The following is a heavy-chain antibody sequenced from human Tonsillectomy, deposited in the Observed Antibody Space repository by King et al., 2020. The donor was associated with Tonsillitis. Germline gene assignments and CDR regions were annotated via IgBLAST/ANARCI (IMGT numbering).Heavy chain of an antibody. D-gene: IGHD3-22*01. V-gene: IGHV3-48*01. J-gene: IGHJ1*01. CDR3: ARDRGYYDSSGYLDVEYFQH. Sequence: VQLVESGGGLVQPGGSLRLSCAASGFTFSSYSMNWVRQAPGKGLEWVSYISSSSSTFYAADVVRGRFTISRDNAKNSLYLQMNSLRAEDTAVYYCARDRGYYDSSGYLDVEYFQHWGQGTLVTVSS. CDR1: GFTFSSYS. CDR2: ISSSSSTF.